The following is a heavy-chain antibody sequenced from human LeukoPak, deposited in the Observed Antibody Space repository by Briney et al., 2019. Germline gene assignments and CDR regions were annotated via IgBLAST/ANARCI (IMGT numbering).Heavy chain of an antibody. D-gene: IGHD6-13*01. CDR1: GDSISSGIHY. J-gene: IGHJ5*02. Sequence: PSETLSLTCTVSGDSISSGIHYWNWIRQPAGKGLEWIGRIYTSGSTNYNPSLKSRVTISLDTSKNHFSLRVTSMTAADTAVYYCARLQSYSSSWRKYNWRFDPWGQGTLVTVSS. V-gene: IGHV4-61*02. CDR3: ARLQSYSSSWRKYNWRFDP. CDR2: IYTSGST.